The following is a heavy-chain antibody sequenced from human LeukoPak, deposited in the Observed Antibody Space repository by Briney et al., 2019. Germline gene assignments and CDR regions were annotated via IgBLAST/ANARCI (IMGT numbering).Heavy chain of an antibody. CDR2: INWNGGST. J-gene: IGHJ4*02. CDR3: ARDVVEYCSGGSCSRYDY. V-gene: IGHV3-20*04. CDR1: GFTFDDYG. D-gene: IGHD2-15*01. Sequence: PGGSLRLSCAASGFTFDDYGMSWVRQAPGKGLEWVSGINWNGGSTGYADSVKGRFTISRDNAKNSLYLQMNSLRAEDTAVYYCARDVVEYCSGGSCSRYDYWGQGTLVTVSS.